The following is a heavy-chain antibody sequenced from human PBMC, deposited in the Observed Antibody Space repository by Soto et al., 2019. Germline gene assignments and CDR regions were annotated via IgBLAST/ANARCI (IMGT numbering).Heavy chain of an antibody. V-gene: IGHV4-4*02. CDR3: ARDPGYSTGYYYYYGMDV. D-gene: IGHD3-22*01. CDR2: VYHSGST. CDR1: GGSISSSNW. J-gene: IGHJ6*02. Sequence: QVQLQESGPGLVKPSGTLSLTCAVSGGSISSSNWWSWVRQPPGKGLEWIGEVYHSGSTNYNPSLKSRVTISVDKSKNQFSLKLSSVTAADTAVYYCARDPGYSTGYYYYYGMDVWGQGTTVTVSS.